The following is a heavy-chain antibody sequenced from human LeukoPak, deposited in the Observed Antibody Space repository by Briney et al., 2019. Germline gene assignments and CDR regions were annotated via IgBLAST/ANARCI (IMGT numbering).Heavy chain of an antibody. CDR3: ATGTTGTGKGLDV. D-gene: IGHD1-1*01. Sequence: SQTLSLTCAISGDSVSSSSAAWNWIRQSPSRGLEWLGRTYYRSKWYNDYAESVKSRITINPDTSKNQFSLQLNSVTPEDTALYYCATGTTGTGKGLDVWGKGTTVIVSS. CDR2: TYYRSKWYN. J-gene: IGHJ6*04. CDR1: GDSVSSSSAA. V-gene: IGHV6-1*01.